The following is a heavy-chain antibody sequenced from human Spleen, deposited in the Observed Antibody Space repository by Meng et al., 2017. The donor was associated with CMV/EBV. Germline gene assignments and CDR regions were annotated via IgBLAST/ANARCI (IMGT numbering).Heavy chain of an antibody. CDR2: IFQIGST. CDR3: ASGGGCSSSCCDLDY. J-gene: IGHJ4*02. Sequence: KPSKALLLHSLACVSSSCGVSCGSGCRHPLGKRPWWIGDIFQIGSTNYNPSLKLRVTITVDKSKNQFSLKLCSVTAADTAMYYCASGGGCSSSCCDLDYWGQGVLVTVSS. CDR1: VSSSCGVSC. V-gene: IGHV4-4*02. D-gene: IGHD2-2*01.